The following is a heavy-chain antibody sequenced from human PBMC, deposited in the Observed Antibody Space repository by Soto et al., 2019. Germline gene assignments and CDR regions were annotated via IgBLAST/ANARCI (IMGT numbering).Heavy chain of an antibody. CDR1: GYTFTSYG. V-gene: IGHV1-18*04. CDR3: ARDLEDYYCDSSGYFGY. Sequence: ASVKVSRKASGYTFTSYGISWVRQAPGQGLEWMGWISAYNGNTNYAQKLQGRVTMTTDTSTSTAYMELRSLRSDDTAVYYCARDLEDYYCDSSGYFGYWGQGTLVTVSS. J-gene: IGHJ4*02. CDR2: ISAYNGNT. D-gene: IGHD3-22*01.